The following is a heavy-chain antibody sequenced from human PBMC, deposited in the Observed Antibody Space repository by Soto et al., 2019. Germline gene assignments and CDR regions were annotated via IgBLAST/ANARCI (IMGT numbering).Heavy chain of an antibody. CDR2: IYYSGST. CDR1: GGSISSSSYY. CDR3: ARQFASGGSCSDFDP. J-gene: IGHJ5*02. Sequence: QLQLQESGPGLVKPSETLSLTCTVSGGSISSSSYYWGWIRQPPGKGLEWIGSIYYSGSTYYNPSLKSRVTISVDTSKNQFSLKLSSVNAADTAVYYCARQFASGGSCSDFDPWGQGTLVTVSS. D-gene: IGHD2-15*01. V-gene: IGHV4-39*01.